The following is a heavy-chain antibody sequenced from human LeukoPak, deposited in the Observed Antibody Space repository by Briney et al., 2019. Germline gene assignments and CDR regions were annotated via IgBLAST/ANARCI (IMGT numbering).Heavy chain of an antibody. J-gene: IGHJ1*01. CDR1: GFTFSNYG. Sequence: GGSLRLSCAASGFTFSNYGMHWVRQAPGKGLEWVSAISGSGGSIYYADSVKGRFTVSRDNSKNTLYLQMNTLRAEDTAVYYCAKDEDARPMYFQDWGQGTLVTVSS. CDR3: AKDEDARPMYFQD. D-gene: IGHD3-10*02. CDR2: ISGSGGSI. V-gene: IGHV3-23*01.